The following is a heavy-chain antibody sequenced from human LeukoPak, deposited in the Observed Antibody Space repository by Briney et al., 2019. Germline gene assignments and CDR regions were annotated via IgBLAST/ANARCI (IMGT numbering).Heavy chain of an antibody. V-gene: IGHV3-23*01. Sequence: PGGSLRLSCAASGFTFSSYAMSWVRQAPGKGLEWVSGISGSGGSTYYADSVKGRFTISRDNSKNTLYLQMNSLRAEDTAVYYCAKGFYDYVWGMIDYWGQGTLVTVSS. D-gene: IGHD3-16*01. CDR1: GFTFSSYA. J-gene: IGHJ4*02. CDR3: AKGFYDYVWGMIDY. CDR2: ISGSGGST.